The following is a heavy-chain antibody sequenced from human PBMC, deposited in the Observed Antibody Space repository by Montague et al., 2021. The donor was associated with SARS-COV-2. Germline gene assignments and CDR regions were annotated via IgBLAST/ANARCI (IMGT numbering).Heavy chain of an antibody. V-gene: IGHV3-30*04. CDR1: GFPFSSYA. Sequence: SLSLSFSASGFPFSSYAMHWVRQAPGKGLEWVAVISYDGSNKYYADSVKGRFTISRDNSKNTLYLQMNSLRAEDTAVYYCVGELLLIYGMDVWGQGTTVTVSS. J-gene: IGHJ6*02. CDR3: VGELLLIYGMDV. CDR2: ISYDGSNK. D-gene: IGHD3-10*01.